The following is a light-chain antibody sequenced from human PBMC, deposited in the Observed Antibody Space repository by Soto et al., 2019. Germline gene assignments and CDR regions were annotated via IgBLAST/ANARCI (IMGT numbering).Light chain of an antibody. CDR3: QQYNYWPWT. Sequence: EVLMTQSPGTLSVSTGERVTLSCRASQSVSRKLVWYQRKPGQAPRLLIYDSSTRVTGVPGRFSGSGSGTEFTLTISGLQSEDFAVYYCQQYNYWPWTFGQGTKVEIK. CDR2: DSS. CDR1: QSVSRK. J-gene: IGKJ1*01. V-gene: IGKV3-15*01.